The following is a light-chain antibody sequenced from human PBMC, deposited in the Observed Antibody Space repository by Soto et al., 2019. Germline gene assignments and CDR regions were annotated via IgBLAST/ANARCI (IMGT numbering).Light chain of an antibody. CDR3: QSYDSGLVGLI. Sequence: QSVLTQPPSVSGAPGQRVTISCTGTSSNIGAYYDVNWYQVVPGKAPILLISRNNNRPSGVPDRFSGSRSDTSASLAITGLQSEDEADFYCQSYDSGLVGLIFGTGTKLTVL. CDR1: SSNIGAYYD. V-gene: IGLV1-40*01. J-gene: IGLJ2*01. CDR2: RNN.